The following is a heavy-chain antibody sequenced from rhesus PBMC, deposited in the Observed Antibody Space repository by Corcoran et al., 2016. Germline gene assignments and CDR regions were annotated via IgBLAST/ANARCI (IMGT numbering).Heavy chain of an antibody. CDR1: GYTFTDYY. J-gene: IGHJ4*01. V-gene: IGHV1-111*02. CDR2: VDPEDGEA. Sequence: EVQLVQSGAEVKKPGASVKISCKASGYTFTDYYLHWVRQAPGKGHEVMGRVDPEDGEAIHAHKFQDRGTITADTSTETAYMELSSLRSEDTAVYYCATGSFDYWGQGVLVTVSS. D-gene: IGHD3-34*01. CDR3: ATGSFDY.